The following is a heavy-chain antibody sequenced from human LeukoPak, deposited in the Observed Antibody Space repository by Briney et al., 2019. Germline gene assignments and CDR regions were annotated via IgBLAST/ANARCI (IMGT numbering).Heavy chain of an antibody. CDR3: ASAKSSGLVSDAFDI. J-gene: IGHJ3*02. V-gene: IGHV5-51*01. D-gene: IGHD6-19*01. CDR2: IYPGDSDT. Sequence: SGESLKISCKGSGYSFTSYWIGWVRQMPGKGLEWMGIIYPGDSDTRYSPSFQGQVTISADKSISTAYLQWSSLKASDTAMYYCASAKSSGLVSDAFDIWGQGTMVTVSS. CDR1: GYSFTSYW.